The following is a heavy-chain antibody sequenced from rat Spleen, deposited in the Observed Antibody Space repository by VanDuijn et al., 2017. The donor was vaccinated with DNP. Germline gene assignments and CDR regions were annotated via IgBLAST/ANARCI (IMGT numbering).Heavy chain of an antibody. J-gene: IGHJ4*01. Sequence: EVQLVESGGGPVQPGRSLKLSCVASGFIFSNYWMTWIRQAPGKGLEWVASISNTGGSIYYPDSVKGRFTISRDNAQNTLYLQMNSLRSEDTATYYCTRDFAGGYVMDAWGQGASVTVSS. CDR2: ISNTGGSI. CDR3: TRDFAGGYVMDA. D-gene: IGHD1-11*01. CDR1: GFIFSNYW. V-gene: IGHV5-31*01.